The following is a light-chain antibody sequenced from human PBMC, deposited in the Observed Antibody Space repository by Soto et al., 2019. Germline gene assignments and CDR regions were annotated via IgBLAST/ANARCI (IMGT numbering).Light chain of an antibody. CDR2: SNN. CDR3: AAWDDSLNGSWV. J-gene: IGLJ3*02. CDR1: SSNIGSNT. V-gene: IGLV1-44*01. Sequence: QSVLTQPPSASGTPGQRVTISCSGSSSNIGSNTVNWYQQLPGTAPKLLIYSNNQRPSGVPDRFSVSKSGTSASLAISGLQSEDEADYYCAAWDDSLNGSWVFGGGTQLTVL.